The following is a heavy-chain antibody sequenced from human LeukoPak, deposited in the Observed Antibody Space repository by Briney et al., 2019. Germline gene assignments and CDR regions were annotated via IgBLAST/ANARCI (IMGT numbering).Heavy chain of an antibody. Sequence: PSETLSLTCTVSGGSVSSYYWSWLRQTPGKGLGWIGYIYYSGNTNYNPSLKTRVTISIDTSKNQFSLKLSSATAADTAVYYCARVGYSYGFDPWGQGTLVTVSS. V-gene: IGHV4-59*08. D-gene: IGHD5-18*01. CDR1: GGSVSSYY. CDR3: ARVGYSYGFDP. J-gene: IGHJ5*02. CDR2: IYYSGNT.